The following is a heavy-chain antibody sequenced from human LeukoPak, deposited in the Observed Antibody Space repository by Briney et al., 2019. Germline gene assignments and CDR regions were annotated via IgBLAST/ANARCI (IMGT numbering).Heavy chain of an antibody. V-gene: IGHV3-30*02. CDR2: IRYDGSSK. CDR3: VKERGDHFEAFDI. Sequence: PGGSLRLSCAASGVTSRTYGIHWVRQAPGKGLEWGAFIRYDGSSKYYADSVRGRFTISRGSSRNTVYLQMNSLRAEDTAVYYCVKERGDHFEAFDIWGLGTMVTVPS. D-gene: IGHD3-10*01. CDR1: GVTSRTYG. J-gene: IGHJ3*02.